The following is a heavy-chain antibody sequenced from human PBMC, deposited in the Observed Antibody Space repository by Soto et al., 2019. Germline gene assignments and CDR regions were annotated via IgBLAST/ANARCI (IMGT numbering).Heavy chain of an antibody. J-gene: IGHJ5*02. D-gene: IGHD3-3*01. CDR3: ARAREGVVIMGWFDP. CDR2: IYHSGST. CDR1: GGSISSSNW. Sequence: QVQLQESGPGLVKPSGTLSLTCAVSGGSISSSNWWSWVRQPPGKGLEWIGEIYHSGSTNYNPSLKRLVTISVDKSKSQFSLQRSPVTAAETAVYYGARAREGVVIMGWFDPWGQGTLVTVSS. V-gene: IGHV4-4*02.